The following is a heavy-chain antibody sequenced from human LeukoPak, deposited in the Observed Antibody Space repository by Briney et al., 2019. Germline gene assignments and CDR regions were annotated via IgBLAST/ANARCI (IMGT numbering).Heavy chain of an antibody. CDR2: IYYSGST. CDR1: GGSISSSSHY. V-gene: IGHV4-61*01. J-gene: IGHJ6*02. D-gene: IGHD5-24*01. CDR3: ARDRRDGYHTAGMDV. Sequence: SETLSLTCTVSGGSISSSSHYWGWIRQPPGKGLEWIGYIYYSGSTNYNPSLKSRVTISVDTSKNQFSLKLSSVTAADTAVYYCARDRRDGYHTAGMDVWGQGTTVTVSS.